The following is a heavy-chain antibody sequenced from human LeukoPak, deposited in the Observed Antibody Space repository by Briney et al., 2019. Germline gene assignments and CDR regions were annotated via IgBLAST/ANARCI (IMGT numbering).Heavy chain of an antibody. Sequence: GGSLRLSCAASGFTFSSYWMSWVRQAPGQGLEWVANIKQDGSEKYYVYSVKGRFTISRDNAKNSLYLQMNSLRAEDTAVYYCARDLRGHYFDYWGQGTLVTVSS. J-gene: IGHJ4*02. CDR3: ARDLRGHYFDY. V-gene: IGHV3-7*03. CDR1: GFTFSSYW. CDR2: IKQDGSEK.